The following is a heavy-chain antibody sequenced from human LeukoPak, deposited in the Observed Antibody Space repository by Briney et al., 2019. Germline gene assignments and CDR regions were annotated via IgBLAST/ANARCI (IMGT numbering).Heavy chain of an antibody. CDR1: GFPFSSYA. D-gene: IGHD2-15*01. V-gene: IGHV3-64D*09. CDR2: ISDSGGST. CDR3: VRGYSFGPHGMDV. Sequence: GGSLRLSCSASGFPFSSYAMHWVRQAPGKGLEYVSAISDSGGSTYYADSVKGRFTISRDNSKNTLYLQMSSLRAEDTAVYFCVRGYSFGPHGMDVWGQGTTVTVS. J-gene: IGHJ6*02.